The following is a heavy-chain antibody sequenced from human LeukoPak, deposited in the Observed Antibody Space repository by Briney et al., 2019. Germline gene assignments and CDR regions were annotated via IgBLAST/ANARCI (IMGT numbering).Heavy chain of an antibody. CDR2: IYYTGST. J-gene: IGHJ4*02. D-gene: IGHD1-1*01. Sequence: SETLSLTCTVSGGSISTGGYYWSWIRQHPGKGLEWLGYIYYTGSTSYTPSLKTRLAISLDTSKDQFSLNLSSVTAADTAVYYCARRVGKYPTYYFDSWGQGALVTVSS. CDR3: ARRVGKYPTYYFDS. V-gene: IGHV4-31*03. CDR1: GGSISTGGYY.